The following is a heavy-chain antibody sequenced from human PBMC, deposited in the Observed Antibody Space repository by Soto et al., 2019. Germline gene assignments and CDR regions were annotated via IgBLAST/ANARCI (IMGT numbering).Heavy chain of an antibody. D-gene: IGHD1-26*01. CDR2: ISSSSSYI. CDR1: GFTFSSYS. Sequence: GGSLRLSCAASGFTFSSYSMNWVRQAPGKGLEWVSSISSSSSYIYYADSVKGRFTISRDNAKNSLYLQMNSLRAEDTAVYYCARVFLGATTYAFDIWGQGTMVTVSS. V-gene: IGHV3-21*01. J-gene: IGHJ3*02. CDR3: ARVFLGATTYAFDI.